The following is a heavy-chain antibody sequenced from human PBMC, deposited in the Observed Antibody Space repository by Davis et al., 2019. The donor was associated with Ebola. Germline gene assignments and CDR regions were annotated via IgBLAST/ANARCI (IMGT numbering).Heavy chain of an antibody. D-gene: IGHD2-2*01. V-gene: IGHV4-34*01. Sequence: SETLSLTCAVYGGSFSGYYWSWIRQPPGKGLEWIGEINHSGSTNYNPSLKSRVTISVDTSKNQFSLKLSSVTAADTAVYYCVREYQGPIGLPPGTLLQEHLWG. CDR1: GGSFSGYY. J-gene: IGHJ6*01. CDR2: INHSGST. CDR3: VREYQGPIGLPPGTLLQEHL.